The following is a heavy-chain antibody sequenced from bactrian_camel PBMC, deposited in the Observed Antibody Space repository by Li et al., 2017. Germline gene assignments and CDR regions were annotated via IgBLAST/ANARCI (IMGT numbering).Heavy chain of an antibody. CDR1: GFTFDDNN. V-gene: IGHV3S63*01. J-gene: IGHJ6*01. Sequence: HVQLVESGGGSVDAGGSLRLSCTASGFTFDDNNKAWYRQAPGNECELVSIINSDGNTYYADFVKGRFTISQDGAKKTIYLQMNNLKPEDTAMYYCASAPTHLTLLGPLADFGSWGQGTQVTVS. CDR2: INSDGNT. CDR3: ASAPTHLTLLGPLADFGS. D-gene: IGHD3*01.